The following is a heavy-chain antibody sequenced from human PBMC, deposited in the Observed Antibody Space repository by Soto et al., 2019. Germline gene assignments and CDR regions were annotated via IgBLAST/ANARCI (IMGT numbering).Heavy chain of an antibody. CDR1: GGSPSGPDYY. Sequence: QVQLQESGPGLVRPSQTLSLTCTVSGGSPSGPDYYWSWIRQSPGKGLQWSGYMYDMGTTLYSPSVKIRGIISGDRSTNHFALRLNAVTAADTAVYCCARGEIRGGFDIWGPGTMVAVSS. D-gene: IGHD5-12*01. CDR3: ARGEIRGGFDI. J-gene: IGHJ3*02. V-gene: IGHV4-30-4*01. CDR2: MYDMGTT.